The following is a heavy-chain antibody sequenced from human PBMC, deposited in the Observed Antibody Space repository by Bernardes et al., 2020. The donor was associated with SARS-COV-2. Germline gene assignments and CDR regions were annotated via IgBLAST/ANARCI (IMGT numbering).Heavy chain of an antibody. Sequence: ASVKVSCKASGYTFTAYYLHWVRQAPGQGLEWMGWIAPNSGGSKCAQKFQGRVTMTRDTSINTAYMELSRLGSEDTAVYYCAKAEADKLGMADYWGQGTLVTVSS. J-gene: IGHJ4*02. CDR2: IAPNSGGS. CDR3: AKAEADKLGMADY. CDR1: GYTFTAYY. V-gene: IGHV1-2*02. D-gene: IGHD6-13*01.